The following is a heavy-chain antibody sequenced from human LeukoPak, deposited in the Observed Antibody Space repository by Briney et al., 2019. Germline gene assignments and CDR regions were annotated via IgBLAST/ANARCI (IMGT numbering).Heavy chain of an antibody. V-gene: IGHV1-24*01. CDR2: FDPEDGET. J-gene: IGHJ4*02. CDR1: GYTLTELS. Sequence: ASVKVSRKVSGYTLTELSMHWVRQAPGKGLEWMGGFDPEDGETIYAQKFQGRVTMTEDTSTDTAYMELSSLRGEDTAVYYCVPHPAGNFPGFHYWGQGTLVTVSS. D-gene: IGHD2-2*01. CDR3: VPHPAGNFPGFHY.